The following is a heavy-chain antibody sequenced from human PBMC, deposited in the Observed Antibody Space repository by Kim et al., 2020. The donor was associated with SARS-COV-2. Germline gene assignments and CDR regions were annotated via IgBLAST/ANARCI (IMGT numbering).Heavy chain of an antibody. D-gene: IGHD3-10*01. J-gene: IGHJ4*02. Sequence: SETLSLTCTVSGGSISIGGYYWSWIRQHPGKGLEWIGYIYYSGSTYYNPSLKSRVTISVDTSKNQFSLKLSSVTAADTAVYYCARERITKPATHFDYWGQGTLVTVSS. CDR2: IYYSGST. CDR1: GGSISIGGYY. CDR3: ARERITKPATHFDY. V-gene: IGHV4-31*03.